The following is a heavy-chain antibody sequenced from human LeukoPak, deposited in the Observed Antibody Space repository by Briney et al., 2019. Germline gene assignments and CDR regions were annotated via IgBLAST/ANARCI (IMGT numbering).Heavy chain of an antibody. CDR2: ISSTSSTI. D-gene: IGHD6-19*01. V-gene: IGHV3-48*01. CDR1: GFSFSTYS. Sequence: AGGSLRLSCAASGFSFSTYSINWVRQAPGKGLEWVSYISSTSSTIYFADSVKGRFTISRDNAQNSLYLQMNSLRVEDTAVYYCARGTAVTGFDYWGQGTLVTVSS. J-gene: IGHJ4*02. CDR3: ARGTAVTGFDY.